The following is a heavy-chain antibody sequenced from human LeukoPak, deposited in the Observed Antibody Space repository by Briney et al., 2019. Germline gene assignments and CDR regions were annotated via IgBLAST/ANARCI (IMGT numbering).Heavy chain of an antibody. CDR2: IIPIFGTA. CDR1: GGTFSRYA. J-gene: IGHJ5*02. V-gene: IGHV1-69*13. CDR3: ARGDYGDYNWFDP. D-gene: IGHD4-17*01. Sequence: SVKVSCKASGGTFSRYAINWVRQAPGQGLEWMGGIIPIFGTANYAQKFQGRVTITADESTSTAYMELSSLRSEDTAVYYCARGDYGDYNWFDPWGQGTLVTVSS.